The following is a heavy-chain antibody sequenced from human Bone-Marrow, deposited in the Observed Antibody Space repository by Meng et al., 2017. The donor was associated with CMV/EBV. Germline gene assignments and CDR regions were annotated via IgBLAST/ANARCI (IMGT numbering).Heavy chain of an antibody. J-gene: IGHJ4*02. V-gene: IGHV3-21*01. D-gene: IGHD6-13*01. CDR3: ASETAGTYYFDY. CDR2: ISSSSSYI. Sequence: GESLKIPWAASGFSVSSHYISWVRQAPGKGLEWVSSISSSSSYIYYADSVKGRFTISRDNAKNSLYLQMNSLRAEDTAVYYCASETAGTYYFDYWGQGTLVTVSS. CDR1: GFSVSSHY.